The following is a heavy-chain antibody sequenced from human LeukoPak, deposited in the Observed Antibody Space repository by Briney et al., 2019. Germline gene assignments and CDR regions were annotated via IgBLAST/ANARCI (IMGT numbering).Heavy chain of an antibody. D-gene: IGHD2-15*01. J-gene: IGHJ6*03. V-gene: IGHV4-39*07. CDR2: TYHSGST. Sequence: PSETLSLTCTVSGGPISSSSYYWGWIRQPPGKGLEWIGETYHSGSTNYNSSLKSRVTTSLDTSKNQFSLKLSSVTAADTAVYYCARGRGIVVVLGATRTHRDYYMDVWGKGTTVTVSS. CDR3: ARGRGIVVVLGATRTHRDYYMDV. CDR1: GGPISSSSYY.